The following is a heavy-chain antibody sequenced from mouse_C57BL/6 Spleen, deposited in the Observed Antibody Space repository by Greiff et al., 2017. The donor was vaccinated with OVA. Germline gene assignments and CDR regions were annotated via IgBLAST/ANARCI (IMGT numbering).Heavy chain of an antibody. CDR1: GYTFTSYW. CDR2: IHPNSGST. J-gene: IGHJ3*01. V-gene: IGHV1-64*01. CDR3: ARWSHYGYDGFAY. D-gene: IGHD2-2*01. Sequence: VQLQQPGAELVKPGASVKLSCKASGYTFTSYWMHWVKQRPGQGLEWIGMIHPNSGSTNYNEKFKSKAILTVDKSSSTAYMQLSSLTSEDSAVYYCARWSHYGYDGFAYWGQGTLVTVSA.